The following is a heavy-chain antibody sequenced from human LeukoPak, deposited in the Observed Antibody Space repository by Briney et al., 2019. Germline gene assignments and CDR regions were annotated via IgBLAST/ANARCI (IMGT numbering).Heavy chain of an antibody. V-gene: IGHV3-66*02. J-gene: IGHJ6*03. CDR1: GFTVSNNY. Sequence: QPGGSLRLSCAASGFTVSNNYMSWVRQAPGKGLEWVSAIYSGGSTYYADSVKGRFTISRDNSKNTLYLQMNSLRAEGTAVYYCARELPPIYNMDVWGKGTTVTVSS. D-gene: IGHD1-26*01. CDR3: ARELPPIYNMDV. CDR2: IYSGGST.